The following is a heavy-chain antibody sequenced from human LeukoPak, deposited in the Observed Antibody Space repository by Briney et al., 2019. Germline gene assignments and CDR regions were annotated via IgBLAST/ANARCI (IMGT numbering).Heavy chain of an antibody. D-gene: IGHD3-10*01. J-gene: IGHJ6*02. CDR2: MNPNSGNT. CDR1: EYTFTSYD. V-gene: IGHV1-8*01. CDR3: ARDVLLWFGELLRGSSYGMDV. Sequence: GASVKVSCKASEYTFTSYDINWVRQATGQGLEWMGWMNPNSGNTGYAQKFQGRVTMTRNTSISTAYMELSSLRSEDTAVYYCARDVLLWFGELLRGSSYGMDVWGQGTTVTVSS.